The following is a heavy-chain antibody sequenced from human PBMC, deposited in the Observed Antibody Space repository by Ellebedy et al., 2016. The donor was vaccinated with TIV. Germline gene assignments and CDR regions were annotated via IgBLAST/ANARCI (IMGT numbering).Heavy chain of an antibody. CDR2: IKQDGSQQ. J-gene: IGHJ4*02. D-gene: IGHD6-19*01. V-gene: IGHV3-7*03. CDR1: GFTFSNRW. Sequence: GESLKISCAASGFTFSNRWMTWVRQAPGKGLEWVANIKQDGSQQYYVDSVKGRFTISRDNAKNSLHLQMDSLRVEDTAVYYCARVAVTGLAVDYWGQGNLVTVSS. CDR3: ARVAVTGLAVDY.